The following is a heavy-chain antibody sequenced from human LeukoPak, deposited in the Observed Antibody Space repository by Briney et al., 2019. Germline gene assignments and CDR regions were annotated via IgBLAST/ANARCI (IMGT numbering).Heavy chain of an antibody. V-gene: IGHV3-11*01. CDR1: GFTFSDYY. D-gene: IGHD3-10*01. CDR2: ISRSGSTI. CDR3: AGYGSGSFWGYYYYGMDV. Sequence: GGSLRLSCAASGFTFSDYYMSWIRQAPGKGLEWVSYISRSGSTIYYADSVKGRFTISRDNAKNSLYLQMNNLRAEDRAVYYCAGYGSGSFWGYYYYGMDVWGQGTTVTVSS. J-gene: IGHJ6*02.